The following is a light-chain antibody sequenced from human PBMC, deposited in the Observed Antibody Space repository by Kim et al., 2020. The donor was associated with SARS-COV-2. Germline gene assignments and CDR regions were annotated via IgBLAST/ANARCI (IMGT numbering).Light chain of an antibody. CDR3: NSGDSSGAVV. J-gene: IGLJ2*01. CDR2: GKN. CDR1: SLRSYY. V-gene: IGLV3-19*01. Sequence: SSELTKDPAVSVALGQTVRITCQGDSLRSYYASWYQQKPGQAPVLVIYGKNNRPSGIPDRFSGSSSGNTASLTITGAQAEDEADYYCNSGDSSGAVVFGG.